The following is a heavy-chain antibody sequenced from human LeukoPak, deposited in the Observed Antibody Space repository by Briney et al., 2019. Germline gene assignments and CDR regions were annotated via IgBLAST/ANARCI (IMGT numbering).Heavy chain of an antibody. V-gene: IGHV3-30*04. CDR3: ARDDYYDSSGYSLDY. CDR2: ISYDGSNK. CDR1: GFTLSSYA. J-gene: IGHJ4*02. D-gene: IGHD3-22*01. Sequence: PGRSLRLSCAASGFTLSSYAMHWVRQAPGKGLEWVAVISYDGSNKYYADSVKGRFTISRDNSKNTLYLQMNSLRAEDTAVYYCARDDYYDSSGYSLDYWGQGTLVTVSS.